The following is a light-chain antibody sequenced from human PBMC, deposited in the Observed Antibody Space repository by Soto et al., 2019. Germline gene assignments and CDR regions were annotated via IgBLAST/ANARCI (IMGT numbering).Light chain of an antibody. CDR1: QSVSSSY. CDR3: EQYGSSRWT. Sequence: EIVLTQSPGTLSLSPGERATLSCRASQSVSSSYLAWYQQNRGQAPRLLIHGASSRATGIPHRFSGGGSATDFSLTISSLEPKDVAVCYCEQYGSSRWTFGQGTKVEIK. V-gene: IGKV3-20*01. J-gene: IGKJ1*01. CDR2: GAS.